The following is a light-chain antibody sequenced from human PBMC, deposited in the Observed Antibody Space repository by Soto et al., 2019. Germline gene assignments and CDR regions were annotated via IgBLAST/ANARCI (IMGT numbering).Light chain of an antibody. CDR2: GTS. J-gene: IGKJ1*01. V-gene: IGKV3D-15*01. CDR3: QQYNNWPPTWT. Sequence: EIVMTQSPATLSVSPGERATLSCRASQSVSSNLAWYQQKPGQAPRLLIYGTSSRATGIPTRFSGSGSGTDFTLSIARLQSEDFAVYYCQQYNNWPPTWTFGQGTKVDI. CDR1: QSVSSN.